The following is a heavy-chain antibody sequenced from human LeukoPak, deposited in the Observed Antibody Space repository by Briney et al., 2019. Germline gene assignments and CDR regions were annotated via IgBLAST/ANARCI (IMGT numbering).Heavy chain of an antibody. CDR2: IKHDGST. Sequence: PSETLSLTCAVYGGSLSGDFWSWLRQSPGKGLEWIGEIKHDGSTTYNPSLESRVTMSLDTSTNQISLEMTSVTAADTANYCARHTWQWLPFDDWGQGTQVTISS. J-gene: IGHJ4*02. CDR1: GGSLSGDF. D-gene: IGHD5-12*01. CDR3: ARHTWQWLPFDD. V-gene: IGHV4-34*01.